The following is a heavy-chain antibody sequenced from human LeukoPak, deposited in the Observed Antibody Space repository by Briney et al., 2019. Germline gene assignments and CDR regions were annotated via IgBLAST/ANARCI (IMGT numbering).Heavy chain of an antibody. V-gene: IGHV1-69*13. CDR3: AREITGGSYYEYNWFDP. CDR2: IFPIFGTA. CDR1: GGTFSSYA. Sequence: SVKVSCKASGGTFSSYAISWVRQAPGQGLEWRGGIFPIFGTANYAQKFQGRVTITADESTSTAYMELSSLRSEDTAVYYCAREITGGSYYEYNWFDPWGQGTLVTVSS. J-gene: IGHJ5*02. D-gene: IGHD1-26*01.